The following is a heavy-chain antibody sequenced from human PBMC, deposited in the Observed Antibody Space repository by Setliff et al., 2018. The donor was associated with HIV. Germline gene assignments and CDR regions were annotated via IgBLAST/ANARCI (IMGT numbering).Heavy chain of an antibody. Sequence: SETLSLTFIVSGGSISSSYWSWIRQPPGKGLEWIGYIYTSGSTNYNPSLKSRVTISVDTSKNQFSLKLSSVSVADTAVYYCVRHLHPRYGMDVWGQGTTVTVSS. CDR1: GGSISSSY. CDR3: VRHLHPRYGMDV. J-gene: IGHJ6*02. CDR2: IYTSGST. V-gene: IGHV4-4*09.